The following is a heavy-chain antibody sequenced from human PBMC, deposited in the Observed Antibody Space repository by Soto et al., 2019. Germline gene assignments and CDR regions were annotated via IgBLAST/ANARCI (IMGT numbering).Heavy chain of an antibody. J-gene: IGHJ4*02. CDR1: GFTFTNYA. D-gene: IGHD3-10*01. Sequence: QIQLVQSGTEVKKPGASVKVSCMTSGFTFTNYAIQWVRQAPGQRPEWMGWINAGNGHTRYSQNFQGRVTITRDTPASTAYMELSSLISEDAAVHYCARGIWTMTRGSYYFDNWGQGTLVTVSS. CDR3: ARGIWTMTRGSYYFDN. V-gene: IGHV1-3*01. CDR2: INAGNGHT.